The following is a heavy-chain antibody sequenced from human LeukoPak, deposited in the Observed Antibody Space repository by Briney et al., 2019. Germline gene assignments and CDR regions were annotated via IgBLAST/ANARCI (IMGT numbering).Heavy chain of an antibody. Sequence: KPSQTLSLTCNVSGASIRSGDHYWSWLRQPPGKGLEWIGYIYFSGSLYYSPSLKGRLTISVDTSKNQFSLKLSSVTAADTAIYYCARGGGGYDFYAFDYWGQGALVAVSS. CDR3: ARGGGGYDFYAFDY. J-gene: IGHJ4*02. CDR1: GASIRSGDHY. V-gene: IGHV4-30-4*01. D-gene: IGHD3/OR15-3a*01. CDR2: IYFSGSL.